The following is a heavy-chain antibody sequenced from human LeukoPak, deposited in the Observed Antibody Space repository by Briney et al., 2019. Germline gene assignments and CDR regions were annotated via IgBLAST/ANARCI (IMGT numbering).Heavy chain of an antibody. D-gene: IGHD5-12*01. CDR3: ARARVATRHTSFDP. V-gene: IGHV1-18*01. J-gene: IGHJ5*02. CDR1: GYTFTSYS. CDR2: ISAYNGNT. Sequence: GASVKVSCKASGYTFTSYSISWVRQAPGQGLAWMGWISAYNGNTNYAQKLQGRVTMTTDTSTSTAYMELRSLRSDDTAVYYCARARVATRHTSFDPWGQGTLVTVSS.